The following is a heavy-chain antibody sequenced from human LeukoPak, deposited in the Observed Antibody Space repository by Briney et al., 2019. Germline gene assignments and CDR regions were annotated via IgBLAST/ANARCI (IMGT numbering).Heavy chain of an antibody. J-gene: IGHJ6*03. CDR2: INPSGGST. V-gene: IGHV1-46*01. CDR1: GYTFTSYY. D-gene: IGHD2-2*02. Sequence: ASVKVSCKASGYTFTSYYMHWVRQAPGQGLEWMGIINPSGGSTSYAQKFQGRVTMTRDMSTSTVYMELSSLRSEDTAVYYCARDGGYCRSTSCYNYYYYMDVWGKGTTVTVSS. CDR3: ARDGGYCRSTSCYNYYYYMDV.